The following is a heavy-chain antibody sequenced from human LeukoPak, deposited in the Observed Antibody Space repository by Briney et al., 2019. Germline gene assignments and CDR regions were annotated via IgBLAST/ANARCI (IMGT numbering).Heavy chain of an antibody. D-gene: IGHD3-9*01. Sequence: PSETLSLTCTVSGGSISSSSYYWGWIRQPPGKGLEWIGSIYYSGSTYYNPSLKSRVTISVDTSKNQFSLKLSSVTAADTAVYYCARDLTGYSADWFDPWGQGTLVTVSS. CDR2: IYYSGST. CDR1: GGSISSSSYY. J-gene: IGHJ5*02. V-gene: IGHV4-39*07. CDR3: ARDLTGYSADWFDP.